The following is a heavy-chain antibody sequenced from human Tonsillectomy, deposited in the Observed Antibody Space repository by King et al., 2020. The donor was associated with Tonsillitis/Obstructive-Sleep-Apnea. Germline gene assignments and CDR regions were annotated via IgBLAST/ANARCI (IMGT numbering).Heavy chain of an antibody. J-gene: IGHJ4*02. D-gene: IGHD3-16*01. V-gene: IGHV3-7*01. Sequence: VQLVESGGGLVQSGGSLRLSCAASGFTISSYWMSWVRQAPGKGLEWVANIKQDGSEKQYVDSVKGRFTISSNNAKNSMYLQLNSLRAEDTAVYYCAREGGHGMGFDYWGQGTLVTDSS. CDR3: AREGGHGMGFDY. CDR2: IKQDGSEK. CDR1: GFTISSYW.